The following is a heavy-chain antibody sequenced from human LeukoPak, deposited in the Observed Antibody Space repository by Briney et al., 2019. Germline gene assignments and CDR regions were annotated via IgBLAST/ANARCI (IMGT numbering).Heavy chain of an antibody. D-gene: IGHD3-9*01. J-gene: IGHJ4*02. CDR1: GFTFSSYW. Sequence: GGSLRLSCAASGFTFSSYWMNWVRQAPGKGLVSVSRIASDGSSTTYADSVKGRFSISRDNAKNTLYLQMNSLRVEDTAVYYCARDGYLEVLRYFDYPNYTEDIDYWGQGTLVTVSS. V-gene: IGHV3-74*01. CDR2: IASDGSST. CDR3: ARDGYLEVLRYFDYPNYTEDIDY.